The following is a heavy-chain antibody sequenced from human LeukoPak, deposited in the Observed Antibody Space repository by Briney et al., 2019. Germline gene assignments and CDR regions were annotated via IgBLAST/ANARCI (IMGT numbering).Heavy chain of an antibody. V-gene: IGHV1-8*01. CDR3: ALPGDYYDSSGYWSPKYNWFDP. CDR2: MNPNSGNT. Sequence: GASVKVSCKASGYTFTSYDINWVRQATGQGLEWMGWMNPNSGNTGYAQKFQGRVTMTRNTSISTAYMELSSLRSEDTAVYYCALPGDYYDSSGYWSPKYNWFDPWGQGTLVTVSS. D-gene: IGHD3-22*01. CDR1: GYTFTSYD. J-gene: IGHJ5*02.